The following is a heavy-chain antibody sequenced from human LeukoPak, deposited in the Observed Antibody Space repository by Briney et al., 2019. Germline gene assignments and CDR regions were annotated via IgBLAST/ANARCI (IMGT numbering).Heavy chain of an antibody. J-gene: IGHJ5*02. D-gene: IGHD1/OR15-1a*01. Sequence: SETLSLTCTVSGGSISGYYWSWIRQPPGKRLEWVGYIYDTGATNYNPSLKSRFTISIDTSNNQFSLNLSSVTAADTAVYYCARLPLIATTRGGFDPWGQGTLVTVSS. CDR3: ARLPLIATTRGGFDP. CDR1: GGSISGYY. V-gene: IGHV4-59*08. CDR2: IYDTGAT.